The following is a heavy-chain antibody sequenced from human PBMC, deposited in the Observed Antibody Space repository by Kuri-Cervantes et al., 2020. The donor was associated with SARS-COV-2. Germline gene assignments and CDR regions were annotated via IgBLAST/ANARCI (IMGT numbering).Heavy chain of an antibody. J-gene: IGHJ4*01. CDR1: GFTFSDYY. CDR2: ISSSSSYT. D-gene: IGHD3-22*01. Sequence: GESLKISCAASGFTFSDYYMSWIRQAPGKGLEWVSYISSSSSYTNYADSVKGRFTISRDNAKNSLYLQMNSLRAEDTAVYYCARVGYYDSSGYYTNKGYFDYWGPGTPVTVSS. V-gene: IGHV3-11*06. CDR3: ARVGYYDSSGYYTNKGYFDY.